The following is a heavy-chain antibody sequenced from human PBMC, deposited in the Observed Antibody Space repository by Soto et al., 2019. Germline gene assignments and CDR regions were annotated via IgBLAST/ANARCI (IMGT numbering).Heavy chain of an antibody. CDR3: ARDSNVVVVAATDGAFDI. CDR2: ISSSSSTI. V-gene: IGHV3-48*01. D-gene: IGHD2-15*01. CDR1: GFTFSSYS. Sequence: EVQLVESGGGLVQPGGSLRLSCAASGFTFSSYSMNWVRQAPGKGLEWVSYISSSSSTIYYADSVKGRFTISRDNAKNSLYLQMNSLRAEDTAVYYCARDSNVVVVAATDGAFDIWGQGTMVTVSS. J-gene: IGHJ3*02.